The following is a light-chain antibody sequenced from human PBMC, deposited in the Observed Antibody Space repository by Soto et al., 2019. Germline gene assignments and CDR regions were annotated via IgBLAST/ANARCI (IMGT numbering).Light chain of an antibody. V-gene: IGKV4-1*01. CDR2: WAS. CDR3: HQYHSSPWT. Sequence: DIVMTQSPDSLAVSLGERATINCKSSQSVLSSSNNKNYLAWYQQKPGQPPKLLIYWASTRESGVPDRFSGSGSGTDFSLPISSLQAEDVAVYYCHQYHSSPWTFGQGTKVEIK. CDR1: QSVLSSSNNKNY. J-gene: IGKJ1*01.